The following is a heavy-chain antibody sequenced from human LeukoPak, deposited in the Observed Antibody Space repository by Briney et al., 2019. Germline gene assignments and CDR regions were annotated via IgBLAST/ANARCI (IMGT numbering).Heavy chain of an antibody. CDR1: GGSISSSSYY. V-gene: IGHV4-39*01. D-gene: IGHD6-13*01. J-gene: IGHJ4*02. Sequence: SETLSLTCTVSGGSISSSSYYWVRIRQAPGKGLEWIGSLYYSGSTYYNVSLKSRLTISVDTSKNQFSLKLSSVTAADTAVYYCARASSSQRPNFDYWGRGTQVTVSP. CDR2: LYYSGST. CDR3: ARASSSQRPNFDY.